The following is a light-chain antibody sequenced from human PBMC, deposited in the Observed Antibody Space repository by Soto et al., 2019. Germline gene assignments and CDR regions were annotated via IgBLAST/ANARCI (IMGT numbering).Light chain of an antibody. CDR2: DNT. CDR3: ATWDSALSDGV. J-gene: IGLJ3*02. V-gene: IGLV1-51*01. Sequence: QSVLTQPPSVSAAPGQLVAISCSGTTSNIGDNYVAWYQHLPGTAPKVLIYDNTTRPLGIPDRFSGSKSGTSATLTITGLQTEDEADYYCATWDSALSDGVFGGGTQLTVL. CDR1: TSNIGDNY.